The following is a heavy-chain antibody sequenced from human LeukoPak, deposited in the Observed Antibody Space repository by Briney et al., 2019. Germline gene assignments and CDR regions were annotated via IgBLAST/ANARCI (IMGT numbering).Heavy chain of an antibody. CDR2: ISAYNGNT. V-gene: IGHV1-18*01. CDR3: ARVAENLDYYDSSGYPYYFDY. Sequence: VSCKXXXYTFXXXGISWVRQAPGQGLEWMGWISAYNGNTNYAQKLQGRVTMTTDTSTSTAYMELRSLRSDDTAVYYCARVAENLDYYDSSGYPYYFDYWGQGTLVTVSS. D-gene: IGHD3-22*01. CDR1: XYTFXXXG. J-gene: IGHJ4*02.